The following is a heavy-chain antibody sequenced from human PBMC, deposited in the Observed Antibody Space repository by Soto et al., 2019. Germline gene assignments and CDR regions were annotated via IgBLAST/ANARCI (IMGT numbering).Heavy chain of an antibody. V-gene: IGHV3-74*01. CDR2: ISSDGSSI. D-gene: IGHD1-26*01. J-gene: IGHJ4*02. Sequence: GGSLRLSCAASGFTLSSHWIHWVRQAPGKGLVWVSRISSDGSSIVYADSVKGRFTLSRDNAKDTLYLQMNSLRAEDTAVYYCARVGGGGSGSYFDSWGQGTLVNVYS. CDR1: GFTLSSHW. CDR3: ARVGGGGSGSYFDS.